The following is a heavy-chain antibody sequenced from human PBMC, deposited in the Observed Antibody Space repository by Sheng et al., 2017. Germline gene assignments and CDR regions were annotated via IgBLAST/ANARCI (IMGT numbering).Heavy chain of an antibody. D-gene: IGHD3-10*01. V-gene: IGHV4-61*02. CDR2: IYTSGST. J-gene: IGHJ5*02. Sequence: QVQLQESGPGLVKPSQTLSLTCTVSGGSISSGSYYWNWIRQPAGKGLEWIGRIYTSGSTNYNPSLKSRVAISIDTSKNQFSLKLSSVTAADTAVYYCARGTTYGSGSFNWFDPWGQGTLVTVSS. CDR1: GGSISSGSYY. CDR3: ARGTTYGSGSFNWFDP.